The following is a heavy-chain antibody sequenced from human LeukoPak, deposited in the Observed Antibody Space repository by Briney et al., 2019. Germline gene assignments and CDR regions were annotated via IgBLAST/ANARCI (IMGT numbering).Heavy chain of an antibody. CDR3: ARHSQQLVLSYFDY. Sequence: SETLSLTCTVSGGYISSSSYSWGWIRQPPGKGLEWIGSIYYSGSTYYNPSLKSRVTISVDTSKNRFSLKLSSVTAADTAVYYCARHSQQLVLSYFDYWGQGTLVTVSS. V-gene: IGHV4-39*01. J-gene: IGHJ4*02. D-gene: IGHD6-13*01. CDR1: GGYISSSSYS. CDR2: IYYSGST.